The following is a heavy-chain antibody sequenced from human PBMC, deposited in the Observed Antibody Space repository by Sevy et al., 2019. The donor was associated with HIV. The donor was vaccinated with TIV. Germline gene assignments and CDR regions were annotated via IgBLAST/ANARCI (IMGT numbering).Heavy chain of an antibody. CDR3: SRVVGVHTGFAIDL. CDR1: GYTFTGYY. J-gene: IGHJ3*01. CDR2: INPNSRGT. D-gene: IGHD1-26*01. V-gene: IGHV1-2*02. Sequence: GSVKVSCKASGYTFTGYYMHWVRQAPGQGLEWKGWINPNSRGTNYPQQFQARVTMTRDRSISTVYLELSRLRCEDTAVYYCSRVVGVHTGFAIDLWGQGTRVLVSS.